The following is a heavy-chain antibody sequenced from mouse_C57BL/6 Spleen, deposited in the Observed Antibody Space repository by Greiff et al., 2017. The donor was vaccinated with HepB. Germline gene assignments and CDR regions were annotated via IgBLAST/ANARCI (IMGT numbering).Heavy chain of an antibody. CDR3: AREGGESYFDY. CDR1: GYAFSSSW. CDR2: IYPGDGDT. V-gene: IGHV1-82*01. Sequence: QVQLQQSGPELVKPGASVKISCKASGYAFSSSWMNWVKQRPGKGLEWIGRIYPGDGDTNYNGKFKGKATLTADKSSSTAYMQLSSLTSEDSAVYFCAREGGESYFDYWGQGTTLTVSS. J-gene: IGHJ2*01.